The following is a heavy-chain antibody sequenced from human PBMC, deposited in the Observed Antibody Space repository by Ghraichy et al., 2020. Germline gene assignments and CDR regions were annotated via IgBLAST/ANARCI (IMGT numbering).Heavy chain of an antibody. CDR1: GYTFTSYD. CDR3: ARGGWNYVKKDDATEGNNWFDP. J-gene: IGHJ5*02. Sequence: ASVKVSCKASGYTFTSYDINWVRQATGQGLEWMGWMNPNSGNTGYAQKFQGRVTMTRNTSISTAYMELSSLRSEDTAVYYCARGGWNYVKKDDATEGNNWFDPWGQGTLVTVSS. V-gene: IGHV1-8*01. CDR2: MNPNSGNT. D-gene: IGHD1-7*01.